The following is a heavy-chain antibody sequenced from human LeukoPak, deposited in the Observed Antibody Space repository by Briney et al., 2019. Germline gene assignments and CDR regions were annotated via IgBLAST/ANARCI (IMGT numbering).Heavy chain of an antibody. CDR1: GFRFSIYW. CDR2: INEDGSER. CDR3: AREAGRQLGTFDY. J-gene: IGHJ4*02. V-gene: IGHV3-7*03. Sequence: GGSLRLSCVASGFRFSIYWMSWVRQAPGKGLEWVAAINEDGSERNYVDSVKGRFTISRDNAKNSLYLQMNSLRAEDTALYYCAREAGRQLGTFDYWGQGTLVTVSS. D-gene: IGHD6-6*01.